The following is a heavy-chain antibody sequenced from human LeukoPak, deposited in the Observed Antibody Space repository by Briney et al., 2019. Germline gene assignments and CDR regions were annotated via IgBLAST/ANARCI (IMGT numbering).Heavy chain of an antibody. V-gene: IGHV3-21*01. D-gene: IGHD3-10*01. Sequence: GGSLRLSCAASGFTFSSYSMNWVRQAPGKGLEWVSSISSSSSYIYYADSVKGRFTISRDNAKNSLYLQMNSLRAEDTAVYYCARDTHRADYGSGSYYPAGFDYWGQGTLVTVSS. CDR1: GFTFSSYS. J-gene: IGHJ4*02. CDR2: ISSSSSYI. CDR3: ARDTHRADYGSGSYYPAGFDY.